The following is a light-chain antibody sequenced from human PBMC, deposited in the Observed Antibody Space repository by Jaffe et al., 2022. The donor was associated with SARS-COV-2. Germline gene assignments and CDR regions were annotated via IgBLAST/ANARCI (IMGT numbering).Light chain of an antibody. CDR1: RSDVGNYDL. CDR2: EDT. CDR3: CTYAGSAILV. J-gene: IGLJ2*01. V-gene: IGLV2-23*01. Sequence: QSTLTQSASVSGSPGQSITISCTGTRSDVGNYDLVSWYQQHPGKAPKLVIYEDTKRPSGVSNRFSGSKSGNTASLTISGLQPEDEADYYCCTYAGSAILVFGGGTKLTVL.